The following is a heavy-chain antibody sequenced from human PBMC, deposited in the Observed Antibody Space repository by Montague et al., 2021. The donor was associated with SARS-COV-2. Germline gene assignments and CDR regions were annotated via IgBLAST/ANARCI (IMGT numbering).Heavy chain of an antibody. CDR2: TYYRSKWDS. V-gene: IGHV6-1*01. J-gene: IGHJ3*02. CDR3: ASSGITLTGLDAFDI. Sequence: LRLSCAISGDSVSSKSVAWNWIRQSPSRGLEWLGRTYYRSKWDSDYXXSVKRRLVITPDTSKNQVSLQLNSVIPEDTAVYFCASSGITLTGLDAFDIWGQGTMVTVSS. D-gene: IGHD3-9*01. CDR1: GDSVSSKSVA.